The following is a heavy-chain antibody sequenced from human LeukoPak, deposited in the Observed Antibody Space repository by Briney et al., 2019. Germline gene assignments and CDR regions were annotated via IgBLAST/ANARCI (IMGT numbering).Heavy chain of an antibody. J-gene: IGHJ5*02. CDR2: INPNSGGT. Sequence: GASVKVSCKASGYTFTGYYMHWVRQAPGQGLEWMGWINPNSGGTNYAQKFQVRVTMTWDTSISTAYMDLSRLRSDDTAVYYCARFYCSSTSCQYNWFDPWGQGTLVTVSS. CDR3: ARFYCSSTSCQYNWFDP. CDR1: GYTFTGYY. V-gene: IGHV1-2*02. D-gene: IGHD2-2*01.